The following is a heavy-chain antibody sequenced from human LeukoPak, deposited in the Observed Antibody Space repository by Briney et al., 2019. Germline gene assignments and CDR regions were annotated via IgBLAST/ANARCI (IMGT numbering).Heavy chain of an antibody. CDR3: ARDRCSSTSCYTLYY. CDR2: ISYDGSNK. CDR1: GFTFSSYA. V-gene: IGHV3-30-3*01. J-gene: IGHJ4*02. Sequence: GRSQRLSCAASGFTFSSYAMHWVRQAPGKGIEWVAVISYDGSNKYYADSVKGRFTISRDNSKNTLYLQMNSLRAEDTAVYYCARDRCSSTSCYTLYYWGQGTLVTVSS. D-gene: IGHD2-2*02.